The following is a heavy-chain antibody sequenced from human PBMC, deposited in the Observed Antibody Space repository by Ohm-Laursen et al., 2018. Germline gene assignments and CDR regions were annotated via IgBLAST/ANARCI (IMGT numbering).Heavy chain of an antibody. CDR2: IYISGST. D-gene: IGHD2-8*02. V-gene: IGHV4-4*07. CDR1: GGSISSYY. CDR3: ARAGGVLGYFDL. J-gene: IGHJ2*01. Sequence: TLSLTCTVSGGSISSYYWSWIRQPAGKGLEWIGRIYISGSTTYNPSLKSRVTMSLDTAKNQFSLKLSSVTAADTAVYYCARAGGVLGYFDLWGRGTLVTVSS.